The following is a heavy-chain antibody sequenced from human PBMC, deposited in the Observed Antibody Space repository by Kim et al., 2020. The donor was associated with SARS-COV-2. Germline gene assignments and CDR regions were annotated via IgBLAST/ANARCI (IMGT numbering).Heavy chain of an antibody. D-gene: IGHD3-22*01. CDR3: ARLRSGFDAFDI. Sequence: YYADSVKGRFTISRHNSKNTLYLQMNSRRAEDTAVYYCARLRSGFDAFDIWGQGTMVTVSS. J-gene: IGHJ3*02. V-gene: IGHV3-53*04.